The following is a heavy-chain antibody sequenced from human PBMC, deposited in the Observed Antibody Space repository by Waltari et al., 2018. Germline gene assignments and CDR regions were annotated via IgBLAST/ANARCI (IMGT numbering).Heavy chain of an antibody. J-gene: IGHJ4*02. V-gene: IGHV3-7*01. D-gene: IGHD4-17*01. CDR3: ARDLAFYGDPFDY. Sequence: EVQLVASGGGLVQPGGSLRLSCAASGFTFSSYWMSWVRRAPGKGLEWVANIKQDGSEKYYVDSVKGRFTISRDNAKNSLYLQMNSLRAEDTAVYYCARDLAFYGDPFDYWGQGTLVTVSS. CDR1: GFTFSSYW. CDR2: IKQDGSEK.